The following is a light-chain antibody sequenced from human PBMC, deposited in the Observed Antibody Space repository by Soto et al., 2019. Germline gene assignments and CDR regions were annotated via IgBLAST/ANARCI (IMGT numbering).Light chain of an antibody. Sequence: QAVVTQPPSASGTPGQRVSISCSGSSSNIGSNAVNWYQHLPGTTPKLLIYSNDQRPSGVPDRFSGSKSGTSASLAISGLQSEDEGDYFCASWDDSLTGLQFGGGTKVTVL. CDR1: SSNIGSNA. J-gene: IGLJ2*01. CDR2: SND. V-gene: IGLV1-44*01. CDR3: ASWDDSLTGLQ.